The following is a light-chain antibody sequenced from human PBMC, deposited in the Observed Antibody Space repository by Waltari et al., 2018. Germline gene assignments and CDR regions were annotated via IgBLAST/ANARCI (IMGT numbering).Light chain of an antibody. CDR1: QSISNK. CDR2: DAS. V-gene: IGKV3-15*01. Sequence: EIVMTQSPATLSVSPGERAILSCRASQSISNKLAWYQQKPCQAPRLLIYDASTRATGIPATFSGSGSGTEFTLTISSLQSEDLVVYYCQQYNSWPYTFGQGTKLGIK. J-gene: IGKJ2*01. CDR3: QQYNSWPYT.